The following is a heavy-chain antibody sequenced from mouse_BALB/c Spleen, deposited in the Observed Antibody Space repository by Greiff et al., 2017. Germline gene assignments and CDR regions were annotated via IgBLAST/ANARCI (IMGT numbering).Heavy chain of an antibody. J-gene: IGHJ2*01. CDR1: GFTFSSYA. V-gene: IGHV5-9-4*01. Sequence: EVKLMESGGGLVKPGGSLKLSCAASGFTFSSYAMSWVRQSPEKRLEWVAEISSGGSYTYYPDTVTGRFTISRDNAKNTLYLEMSSLRSEDTAMYYCARVYYYGSSYYFDYWGQGTTRTVSS. CDR3: ARVYYYGSSYYFDY. CDR2: ISSGGSYT. D-gene: IGHD1-1*01.